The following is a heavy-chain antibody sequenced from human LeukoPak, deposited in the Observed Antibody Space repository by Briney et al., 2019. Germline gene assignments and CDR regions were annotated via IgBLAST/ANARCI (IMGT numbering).Heavy chain of an antibody. Sequence: PGGSLRLSCAASGFTFSSYAMHWVRQAPGKGLGWVAVISYDGSNKYYADSVKGRFTISRDNSKNTLYLQMNSLRAEDTAVYYCARDLGDFWSGYNFDYWGQGTLVTVSS. V-gene: IGHV3-30-3*01. CDR3: ARDLGDFWSGYNFDY. CDR2: ISYDGSNK. D-gene: IGHD3-3*01. CDR1: GFTFSSYA. J-gene: IGHJ4*02.